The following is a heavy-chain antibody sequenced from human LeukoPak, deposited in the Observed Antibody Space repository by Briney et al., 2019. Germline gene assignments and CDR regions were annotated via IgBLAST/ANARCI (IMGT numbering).Heavy chain of an antibody. D-gene: IGHD3-10*01. J-gene: IGHJ4*02. V-gene: IGHV3-48*01. Sequence: GGSLRLSCAASGFTFSHYNMNWVRQAPGKGLEWVSYISSTINTIYYADSVKGGFTISRDNAKNSLYLHMNRVRAEDTSWCYIERGITIVRGVINLDYWGQGTLVTVSS. CDR1: GFTFSHYN. CDR2: ISSTINTI. CDR3: ERGITIVRGVINLDY.